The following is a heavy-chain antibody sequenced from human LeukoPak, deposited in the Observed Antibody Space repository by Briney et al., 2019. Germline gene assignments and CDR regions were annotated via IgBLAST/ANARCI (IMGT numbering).Heavy chain of an antibody. V-gene: IGHV1-18*01. CDR2: ISAYNGNT. CDR3: ARDEDGSGSRGWFDP. D-gene: IGHD3-10*01. J-gene: IGHJ5*02. CDR1: GYTFTSYG. Sequence: GASVKVSCKASGYTFTSYGISWVRQAPGQGLEWMGWISAYNGNTNYAQKLQGRVTMTTDTSTSTAYMELRSLRSDDPAVYYCARDEDGSGSRGWFDPWGQGTLVTVSS.